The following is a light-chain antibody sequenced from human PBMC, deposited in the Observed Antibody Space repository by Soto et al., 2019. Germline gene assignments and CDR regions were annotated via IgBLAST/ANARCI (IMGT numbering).Light chain of an antibody. Sequence: QSALTQPASVSGSPGQSITISCTGTSSDVGAYNFVSWYQQHPGKAPKLIIFEVSNRPSGVSYRFSGSKSGNTASLTISGLQTEDEADYYCSSYTTNSVYVFGTGTQLTVL. CDR1: SSDVGAYNF. CDR2: EVS. CDR3: SSYTTNSVYV. V-gene: IGLV2-14*01. J-gene: IGLJ1*01.